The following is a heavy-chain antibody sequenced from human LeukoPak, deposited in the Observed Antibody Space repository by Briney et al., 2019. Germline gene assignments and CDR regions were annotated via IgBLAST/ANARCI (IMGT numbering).Heavy chain of an antibody. CDR2: INHSGST. CDR1: GGSFSGYY. V-gene: IGHV4-34*01. CDR3: ARGTQTYYDKAPVDY. J-gene: IGHJ4*02. Sequence: SETLSLTCAVYGGSFSGYYLSWIRQPPGKGLEWIGEINHSGSTNYNPSLKSRVTISVDTSKSQFSLKLSSVTAADTAVYYCARGTQTYYDKAPVDYWGQGTLVTVSS. D-gene: IGHD3-22*01.